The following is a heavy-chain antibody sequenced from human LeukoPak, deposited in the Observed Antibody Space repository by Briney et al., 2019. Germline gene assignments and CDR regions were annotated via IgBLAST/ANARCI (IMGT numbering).Heavy chain of an antibody. D-gene: IGHD1-14*01. Sequence: PGGSLRLSCAASGFTVSTNDMTWVRQAPGKGLEWVSVLYSDGNTKYADSVQGRFTISRDNYTLYLEMNSLSPDDTAVYYCARGVEPLAANTLAYWGQGTLVTVSS. V-gene: IGHV3-53*01. CDR1: GFTVSTND. CDR3: ARGVEPLAANTLAY. CDR2: LYSDGNT. J-gene: IGHJ4*02.